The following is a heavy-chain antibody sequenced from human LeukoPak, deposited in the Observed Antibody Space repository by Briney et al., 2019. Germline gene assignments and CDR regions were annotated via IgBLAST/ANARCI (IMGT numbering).Heavy chain of an antibody. CDR2: MNPNSGNT. CDR1: GYTFTSYD. D-gene: IGHD3-3*01. CDR3: ARFTRSDITIFGVVIPANYYYGMDV. V-gene: IGHV1-8*01. J-gene: IGHJ6*02. Sequence: APVKVSCKASGYTFTSYDINWVRQATGQGLEWMGWMNPNSGNTGYAQKFQGRVTMTRNTSISTAYMELSSLRSEDTAVYYCARFTRSDITIFGVVIPANYYYGMDVWGQGTTVTVSS.